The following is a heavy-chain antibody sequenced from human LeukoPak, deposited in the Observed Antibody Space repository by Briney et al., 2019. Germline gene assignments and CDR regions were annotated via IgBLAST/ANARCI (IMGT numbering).Heavy chain of an antibody. J-gene: IGHJ4*02. CDR2: IRDDGSNK. V-gene: IGHV3-30*02. CDR3: ANVAVQLHLDY. D-gene: IGHD5-18*01. CDR1: GFTFSSYG. Sequence: GGSLRLSCAASGFTFSSYGMHWVRQAPGKGLEWVAFIRDDGSNKYYADSVKGRFTISRDNSKNTLYLQMNSLRAEDTAVYYCANVAVQLHLDYWGQGTLVTVSS.